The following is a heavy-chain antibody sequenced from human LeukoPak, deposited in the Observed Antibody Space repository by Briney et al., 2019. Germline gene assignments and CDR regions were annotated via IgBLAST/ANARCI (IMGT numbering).Heavy chain of an antibody. CDR1: GYTFTSYD. V-gene: IGHV1-8*01. CDR3: AREPSPVLEWPRGPRNAFDI. Sequence: ASVKVSCKASGYTFTSYDINWVRQATGQGLEWMGWMNPNSGNTGYAQKFQGRVTMTRNTSMSTAYMELSSLRSEDTAVYYCAREPSPVLEWPRGPRNAFDIWGQGTMVTVSS. D-gene: IGHD3-3*01. CDR2: MNPNSGNT. J-gene: IGHJ3*02.